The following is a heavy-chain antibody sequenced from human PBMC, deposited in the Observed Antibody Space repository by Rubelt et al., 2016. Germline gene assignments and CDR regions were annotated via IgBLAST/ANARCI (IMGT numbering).Heavy chain of an antibody. CDR1: GFTVSAYA. J-gene: IGHJ3*02. CDR2: IGRSGGPI. V-gene: IGHV3-11*04. D-gene: IGHD2-8*01. CDR3: ARDNGRGGAVDI. Sequence: VESGGGLVKPGGSLRLSCAASGFTVSAYAMDWVRQAPGKGLEWVSYIGRSGGPIYSADSVKGRFTISRDSAKNSLSLQMNSLRADDTAVYYCARDNGRGGAVDIWGQGTMVTVSS.